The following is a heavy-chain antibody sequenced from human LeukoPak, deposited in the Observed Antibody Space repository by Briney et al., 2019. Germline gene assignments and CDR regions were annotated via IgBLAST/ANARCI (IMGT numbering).Heavy chain of an antibody. CDR1: GGSFSGYY. CDR3: ARGERFYYYYYMDV. V-gene: IGHV4-34*01. CDR2: INHSGST. D-gene: IGHD5-24*01. J-gene: IGHJ6*03. Sequence: SETLSLTCAVYGGSFSGYYWSWIRQPPGKGLKWIGEINHSGSTNYNPSLKSRVTISVDTSKNQFSLKLSSVTAAATAVYYCARGERFYYYYYMDVWGKGTTVTVSS.